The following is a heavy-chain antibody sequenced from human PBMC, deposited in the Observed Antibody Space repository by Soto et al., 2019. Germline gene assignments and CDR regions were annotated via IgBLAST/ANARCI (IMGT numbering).Heavy chain of an antibody. CDR3: ARVKPPRYCSGGSCYSYAFDI. J-gene: IGHJ3*02. CDR2: INHSGST. CDR1: GGSFSGYY. Sequence: PSETLSLTCAVYGGSFSGYYWSWIRQPPGKGLEWIGEINHSGSTNYNPSLKSRVTISVDTSKNQFSLKLSSVTAADTAVYYCARVKPPRYCSGGSCYSYAFDIWGQGTMVTVSS. V-gene: IGHV4-34*01. D-gene: IGHD2-15*01.